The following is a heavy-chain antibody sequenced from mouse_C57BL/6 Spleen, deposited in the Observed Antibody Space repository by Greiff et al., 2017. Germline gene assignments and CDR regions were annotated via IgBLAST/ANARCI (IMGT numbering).Heavy chain of an antibody. Sequence: QVHVKQPGAELVKPGASVKLSCKASGYTFTSYWMQWVKQRPGQGLEWIGEIDPSDSYTNYNQKFKGKATLTVDTSSSTAYMQLSSLTSEDSAVYYCARTMVTFDYWGQGTTLTVSS. V-gene: IGHV1-50*01. J-gene: IGHJ2*01. CDR2: IDPSDSYT. D-gene: IGHD2-2*01. CDR1: GYTFTSYW. CDR3: ARTMVTFDY.